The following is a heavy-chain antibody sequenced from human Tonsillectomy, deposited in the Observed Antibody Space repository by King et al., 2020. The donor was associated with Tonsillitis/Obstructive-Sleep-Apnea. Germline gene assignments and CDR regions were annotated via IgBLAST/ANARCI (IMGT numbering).Heavy chain of an antibody. CDR2: IYYSGST. D-gene: IGHD6-13*01. V-gene: IGHV4-39*01. CDR3: ARLALTTIAARTDYYYYGMDV. Sequence: QLQESGPGLVKPSETLSLTCTVSGGSISSSSYYWGWIRQPPGKGLEWIGSIYYSGSTYYNPSLKSRVTISVDTSRNQFSLKLSSETAADTAVYYCARLALTTIAARTDYYYYGMDVWGQGTTVTVSS. J-gene: IGHJ6*02. CDR1: GGSISSSSYY.